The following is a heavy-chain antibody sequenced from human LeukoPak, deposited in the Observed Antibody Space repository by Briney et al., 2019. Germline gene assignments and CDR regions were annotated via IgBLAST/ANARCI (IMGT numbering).Heavy chain of an antibody. D-gene: IGHD2-21*01. CDR1: GFTFSSYG. CDR3: AKGSLWLRIVIPEYYFDY. Sequence: PGGSLRLSCAASGFTFSSYGMHWVRQAPGKGLEWVAVISYDGSNKYYADSVKGRFTISRDNSKNTLYLQMNSLRAEDTAVYYCAKGSLWLRIVIPEYYFDYWGQGTLVTVSS. CDR2: ISYDGSNK. J-gene: IGHJ4*02. V-gene: IGHV3-30*18.